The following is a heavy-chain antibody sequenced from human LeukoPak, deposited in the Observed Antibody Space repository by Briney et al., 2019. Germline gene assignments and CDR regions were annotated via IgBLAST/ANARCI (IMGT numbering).Heavy chain of an antibody. J-gene: IGHJ4*02. CDR2: LDPEDGET. CDR3: AKGVMVVVITGLSFDY. CDR1: GYSLTELS. V-gene: IGHV1-24*01. D-gene: IGHD3-22*01. Sequence: ASVKVSCNVSGYSLTELSIHWVRQAPGKGLEWMGGLDPEDGETIYAQKFQGRVTMTEDTSTDTAYMELSSLRSEDTAVYYCAKGVMVVVITGLSFDYWGQGTLVTVSS.